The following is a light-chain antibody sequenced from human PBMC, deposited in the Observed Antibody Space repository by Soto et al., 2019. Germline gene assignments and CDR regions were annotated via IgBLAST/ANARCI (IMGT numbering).Light chain of an antibody. Sequence: DIQMTQAPSTLSASVGGRVTITFRASQSISSWLAWYQQKQGKAPKGLIYKASSLESGVPSRFSGSGYGTEFTLTISSLQHDDFATYYCQQYNSYSVTFGGGTKVDIK. V-gene: IGKV1-5*03. J-gene: IGKJ4*01. CDR1: QSISSW. CDR2: KAS. CDR3: QQYNSYSVT.